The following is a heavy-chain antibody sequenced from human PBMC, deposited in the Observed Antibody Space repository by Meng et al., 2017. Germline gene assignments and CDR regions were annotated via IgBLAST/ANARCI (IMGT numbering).Heavy chain of an antibody. CDR1: GFTFSDYY. V-gene: IGHV3-11*04. CDR3: ARLDSPLDY. CDR2: ISSSGSTI. J-gene: IGHJ4*02. Sequence: GESLKISCAASGFTFSDYYMSWIRQAPGKGLEWVSYISSSGSTIYYADSVKGRFTISRDNADNSLYLQLTNLRADDTSVYYCARLDSPLDYWGQGTLVTVSS.